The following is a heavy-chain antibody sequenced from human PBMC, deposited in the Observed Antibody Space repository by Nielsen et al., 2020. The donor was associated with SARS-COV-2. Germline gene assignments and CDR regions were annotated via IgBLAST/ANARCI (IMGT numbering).Heavy chain of an antibody. CDR1: GFSFSRYG. J-gene: IGHJ4*02. CDR2: IGGSGTST. V-gene: IGHV3-23*01. D-gene: IGHD3-22*01. Sequence: GESLKISCAASGFSFSRYGLSWVRQAPGKGLEWVSSIGGSGTSTYYADSVKGRFTISRDNSKNTLYVQMNILRTEDTAIYYCAKVADGSGYDYLEYWGQGTLVTVSS. CDR3: AKVADGSGYDYLEY.